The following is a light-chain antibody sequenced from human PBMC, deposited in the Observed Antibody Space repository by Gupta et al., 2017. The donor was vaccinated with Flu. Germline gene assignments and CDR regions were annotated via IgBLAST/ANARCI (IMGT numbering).Light chain of an antibody. CDR2: LAS. Sequence: ETVMTQSPLALSVTPGEAASISCRSSQSRLNINGYNYLDWYLQKPGQLPQLLIYLASNRAFGVTYRFSGSGSGTKFTLKISGVEADDVGIYYCLQGLQTPLTFGRGTKVEMK. J-gene: IGKJ1*01. CDR3: LQGLQTPLT. V-gene: IGKV2-28*01. CDR1: QSRLNINGYNY.